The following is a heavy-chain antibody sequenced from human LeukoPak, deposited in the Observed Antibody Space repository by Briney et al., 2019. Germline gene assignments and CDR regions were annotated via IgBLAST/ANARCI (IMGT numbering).Heavy chain of an antibody. CDR1: GFTFSSYG. Sequence: PGGSLRLSCAASGFTFSSYGMHWVRQAPGKGLEWVAFTRYDGSNKYYADSVKGRFTISRDNSKNTLYLQMNSLRPEDTPVYYCAKDQSDFWSGYYMSGYFDYWGQGTLVTVSS. V-gene: IGHV3-30*02. D-gene: IGHD3-3*01. J-gene: IGHJ4*02. CDR3: AKDQSDFWSGYYMSGYFDY. CDR2: TRYDGSNK.